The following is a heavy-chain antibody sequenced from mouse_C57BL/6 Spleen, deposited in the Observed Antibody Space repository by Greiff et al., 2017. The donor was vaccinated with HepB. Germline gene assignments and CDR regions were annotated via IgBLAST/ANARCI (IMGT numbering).Heavy chain of an antibody. Sequence: VQLQQSGPELVKPGASVKISCKASGYTFTDYYMNWVKQSHGKSLEWIGDINPNNGGTSYNQKFKGKATLTVDKSSSTAYMKLRSLTSEDSAVYYCAREGSSRGDYWGQGTSVTVSS. CDR2: INPNNGGT. CDR1: GYTFTDYY. CDR3: AREGSSRGDY. D-gene: IGHD1-1*01. V-gene: IGHV1-26*01. J-gene: IGHJ4*01.